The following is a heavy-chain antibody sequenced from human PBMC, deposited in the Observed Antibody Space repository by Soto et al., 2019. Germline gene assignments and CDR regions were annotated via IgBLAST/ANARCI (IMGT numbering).Heavy chain of an antibody. CDR1: GGSISSSSYY. CDR3: AILGIAGTTGVDY. J-gene: IGHJ4*02. D-gene: IGHD6-13*01. Sequence: SETLSLTCTVSGGSISSSSYYWGWIRQPPGKGLEWIGSIYYSGSTYYNPSLKSRVTISVDTSKNQFSLKLSSVTAADTAVYYCAILGIAGTTGVDYWGQGTLVTVSS. V-gene: IGHV4-39*01. CDR2: IYYSGST.